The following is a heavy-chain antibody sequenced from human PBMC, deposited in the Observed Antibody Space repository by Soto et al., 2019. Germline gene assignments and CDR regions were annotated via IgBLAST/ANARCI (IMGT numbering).Heavy chain of an antibody. Sequence: QVQLVQSGAEVKKPGASVKVSCKASGYTFTSYGISWVRQAPGQGLEWMGWISAYNGNTNYAQKLQGRVTMTTDTSTSTAYMELRSLRSDDTAVYYCARGAITIFGVVITEDYYYGRDVWGQGTTFTVSS. CDR3: ARGAITIFGVVITEDYYYGRDV. J-gene: IGHJ6*02. CDR2: ISAYNGNT. CDR1: GYTFTSYG. V-gene: IGHV1-18*04. D-gene: IGHD3-3*01.